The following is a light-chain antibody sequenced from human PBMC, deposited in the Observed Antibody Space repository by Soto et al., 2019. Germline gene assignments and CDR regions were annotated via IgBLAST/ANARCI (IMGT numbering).Light chain of an antibody. CDR3: QQYSNWPPVT. CDR2: GAS. J-gene: IGKJ4*01. Sequence: ETVMTQSPATLSVSPGERAILPCPASQSVGSKVAWYQQKPGQAPSLLIYGASTRASGIPLRFSGSGSGTEFTLTISSLQSEDFAVYYCQQYSNWPPVTFGGGTKVDIK. CDR1: QSVGSK. V-gene: IGKV3-15*01.